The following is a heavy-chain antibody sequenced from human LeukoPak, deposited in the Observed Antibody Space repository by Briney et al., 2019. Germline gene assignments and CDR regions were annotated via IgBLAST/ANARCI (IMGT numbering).Heavy chain of an antibody. CDR3: AKALLGATGGIDY. V-gene: IGHV3-23*01. D-gene: IGHD1-26*01. Sequence: PGGSLRLSRAASGFTFSSSAMSWVRQAPGKGLEWSPAISASGGSTYYADCVNSRFTISRDNSKNTLHLQLNSLRAEDTAVYYCAKALLGATGGIDYWGQGSVVSVCS. CDR2: ISASGGST. CDR1: GFTFSSSA. J-gene: IGHJ4*02.